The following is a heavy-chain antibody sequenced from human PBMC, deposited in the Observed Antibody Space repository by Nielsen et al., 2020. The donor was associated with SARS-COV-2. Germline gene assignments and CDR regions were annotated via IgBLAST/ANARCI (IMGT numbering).Heavy chain of an antibody. Sequence: GESLKISCTASGLTFGDYAMSWFRQAPGKGLEWVGFIRSKAYGGTTEYAASVKGRFTISRDDSKSIAYLQMNSLKTEDTAVYYCTREVSDFWSGYYADYWGQGTLVTVSS. CDR3: TREVSDFWSGYYADY. D-gene: IGHD3-3*01. CDR2: IRSKAYGGTT. J-gene: IGHJ4*02. CDR1: GLTFGDYA. V-gene: IGHV3-49*03.